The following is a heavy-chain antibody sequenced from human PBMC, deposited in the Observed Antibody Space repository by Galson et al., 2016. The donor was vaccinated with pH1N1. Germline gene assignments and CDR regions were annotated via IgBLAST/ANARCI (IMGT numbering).Heavy chain of an antibody. Sequence: LVKPTQTLTLTCTFSGFSLTTSGVGVAWIRQPPGKALEWLALIYWDDDKRYSPSLESRLTITKDTSKNQAVLTMTNVDPVDTAKYYCAHTVAFLQLVILPAGTQYYFDSWGQGTLVTVSS. D-gene: IGHD2-2*01. CDR3: AHTVAFLQLVILPAGTQYYFDS. CDR2: IYWDDDK. J-gene: IGHJ4*02. V-gene: IGHV2-5*02. CDR1: GFSLTTSGVG.